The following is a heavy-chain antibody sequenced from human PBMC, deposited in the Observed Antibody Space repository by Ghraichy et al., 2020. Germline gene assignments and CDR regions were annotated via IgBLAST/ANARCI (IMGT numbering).Heavy chain of an antibody. CDR1: GGSVSSDSYY. D-gene: IGHD3-10*01. V-gene: IGHV4-61*01. CDR2: IYYSGST. CDR3: ARGVRGVIITAADYYGLDV. Sequence: SETLSLTCTVSGGSVSSDSYYWTWIRQPPGKGLEWIGYIYYSGSTTYNPSLMSRVTISVDTSKNQFSLKLNSLTAADTAVYYCARGVRGVIITAADYYGLDVWGQGTTVTVSS. J-gene: IGHJ6*02.